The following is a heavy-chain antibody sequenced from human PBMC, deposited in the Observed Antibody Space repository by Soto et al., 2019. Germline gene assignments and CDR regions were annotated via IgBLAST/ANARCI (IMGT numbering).Heavy chain of an antibody. D-gene: IGHD6-19*01. V-gene: IGHV3-30*18. CDR2: ISYDGSNK. J-gene: IGHJ4*02. CDR1: GFTFSSFG. CDR3: AKDRGWSSADLDY. Sequence: GGSLRLSCAASGFTFSSFGMHWVRQAPGKGLGWVALISYDGSNKYYADSVKGRFTISRDKSKNTLYLQMNSLRAEDTAVYYCAKDRGWSSADLDYWGQGTLVTVSS.